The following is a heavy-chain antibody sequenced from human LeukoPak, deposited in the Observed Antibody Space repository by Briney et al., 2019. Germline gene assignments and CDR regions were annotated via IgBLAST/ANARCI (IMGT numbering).Heavy chain of an antibody. Sequence: QTGGSLRLSCAASEFTFSSYSMSWVRQAPGKRLEWISYISSTASSIYYADSVKGRFTISRDNAKNSLYLQMNSLRAEDTAVYYCARDVTYHGGDWFDPWGQGTLVTVSS. CDR3: ARDVTYHGGDWFDP. J-gene: IGHJ5*02. V-gene: IGHV3-48*04. CDR2: ISSTASSI. D-gene: IGHD4-23*01. CDR1: EFTFSSYS.